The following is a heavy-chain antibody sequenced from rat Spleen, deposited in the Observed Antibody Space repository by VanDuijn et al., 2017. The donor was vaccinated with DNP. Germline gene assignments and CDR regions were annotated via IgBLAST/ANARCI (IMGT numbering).Heavy chain of an antibody. CDR2: ISPSGGST. CDR1: GFTFSDYY. D-gene: IGHD1-7*01. J-gene: IGHJ2*01. V-gene: IGHV5-27*01. CDR3: TTVLWVSNYFDY. Sequence: EVQLVESDGGLVQPGRSLKLSCAASGFTFSDYYMAWVRQAPTKGLEWVASISPSGGSTYYRDSVKGRFTISRDNAKSTLYLQMDSLRSEDTATYYCTTVLWVSNYFDYWGQGVMVTVSS.